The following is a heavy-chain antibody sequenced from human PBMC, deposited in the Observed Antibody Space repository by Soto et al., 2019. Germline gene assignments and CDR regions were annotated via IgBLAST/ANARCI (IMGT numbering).Heavy chain of an antibody. CDR2: IIPMFGTA. V-gene: IGHV1-69*01. CDR1: GGTXXXYA. CDR3: ARPVLMDTGMRYYYGMDV. J-gene: IGHJ6*02. Sequence: QVXLXQSGAEVKKXGSXVKXSCXAXGGTXXXYAMNWVRQAPGQGLEWMGGIIPMFGTADYAQKFQGRVTITADESTSTAYMELSSLRSEDTAVYYCARPVLMDTGMRYYYGMDVWGQGTTVTVSS. D-gene: IGHD5-18*01.